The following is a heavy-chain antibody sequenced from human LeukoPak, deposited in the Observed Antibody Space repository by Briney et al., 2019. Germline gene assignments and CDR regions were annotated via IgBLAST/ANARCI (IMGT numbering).Heavy chain of an antibody. CDR3: ARTYYDFWSDLKSWFDP. D-gene: IGHD3-3*01. CDR2: IRYDGSNK. CDR1: GFTFSSYG. J-gene: IGHJ5*02. Sequence: QSGGSLRLSCAASGFTFSSYGMHWVRQAPGKGLEWVAFIRYDGSNKYYADSVKGRFTISRDNSQNTMYLQMNSLRDEDTAVYYCARTYYDFWSDLKSWFDPWGQGTLVTVSS. V-gene: IGHV3-30*02.